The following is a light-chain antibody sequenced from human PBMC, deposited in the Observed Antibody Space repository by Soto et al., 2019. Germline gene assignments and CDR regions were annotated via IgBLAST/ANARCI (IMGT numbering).Light chain of an antibody. CDR3: QQRKSYPIT. CDR2: AAS. J-gene: IGKJ5*01. Sequence: DIPLTQSPSFLSASVGDRVTITCRASQAINTYLAWYQQKPGKAPKLLIFAASHLQNGVPSRFSGSGSGTEFTVTITSLQPEDFATYYCQQRKSYPITFGQGTRPEIK. V-gene: IGKV1-9*01. CDR1: QAINTY.